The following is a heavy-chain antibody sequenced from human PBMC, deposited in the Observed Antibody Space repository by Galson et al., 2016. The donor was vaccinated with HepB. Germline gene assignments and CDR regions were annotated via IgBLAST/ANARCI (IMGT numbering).Heavy chain of an antibody. CDR1: GYSFTKHW. D-gene: IGHD2-15*01. CDR2: IDPSDSYT. J-gene: IGHJ3*01. V-gene: IGHV5-10-1*01. CDR3: AGQGVCSGSNVRCDAFDL. Sequence: QSGAEVKKPGESLKISCKVSGYSFTKHWIDWVRQMPGKGLEWMGRIDPSDSYTNYGPTFQGHVTISTDRATNTASLQWSSLKGSDTGIYFCAGQGVCSGSNVRCDAFDLWGQGTTVTVSS.